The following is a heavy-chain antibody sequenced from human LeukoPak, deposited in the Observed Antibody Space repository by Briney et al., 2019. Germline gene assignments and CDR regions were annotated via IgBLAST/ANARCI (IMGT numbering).Heavy chain of an antibody. Sequence: HPGGSLRLSCAVSGFMFGDFWMSWVRQAPGKGLEWVANIKQDGSEKYYVDSVKGRFTISRDNAKNSLYLQMNSLRAEDTAVYYWAREVWFGESYPDYWGQGTLATVSS. V-gene: IGHV3-7*03. J-gene: IGHJ4*02. CDR3: AREVWFGESYPDY. CDR1: GFMFGDFW. CDR2: IKQDGSEK. D-gene: IGHD3-10*01.